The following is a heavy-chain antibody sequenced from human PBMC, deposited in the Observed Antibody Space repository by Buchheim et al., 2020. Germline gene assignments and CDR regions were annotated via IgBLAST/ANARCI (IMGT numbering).Heavy chain of an antibody. Sequence: EVQLLESGGGLVQPGGSLRLSCAASGFTFSSYAMSWVRQAPGKGLEWVSAFGGSGGTTYYADSVKGRFTIPSNNSKNTLYLQMNSLRAEDTAVYYCAKGNGGSSYTTMGYWGQGTL. J-gene: IGHJ4*02. V-gene: IGHV3-23*01. CDR2: FGGSGGTT. D-gene: IGHD2-15*01. CDR3: AKGNGGSSYTTMGY. CDR1: GFTFSSYA.